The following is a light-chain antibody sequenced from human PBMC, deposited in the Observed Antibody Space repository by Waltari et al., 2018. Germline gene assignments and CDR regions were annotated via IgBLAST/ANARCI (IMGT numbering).Light chain of an antibody. CDR1: ESVSSSY. CDR3: QQYGSPPIT. Sequence: EIVLTQSPGTLSLSPGERATLSCRASESVSSSYLAWYQQRPGQAPRLLIYGASSRATGIPDRLSGSGSGTDFTLTISRLEPEDFAVYYCQQYGSPPITFGQGTRLEIK. CDR2: GAS. J-gene: IGKJ5*01. V-gene: IGKV3-20*01.